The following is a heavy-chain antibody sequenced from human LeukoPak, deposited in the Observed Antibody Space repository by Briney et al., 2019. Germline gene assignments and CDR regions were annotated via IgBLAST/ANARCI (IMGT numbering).Heavy chain of an antibody. V-gene: IGHV4-31*03. J-gene: IGHJ4*02. Sequence: SETLSLTCTVSGGSISSGTSYWNWIRQHPGKGLEWIGCIHPTGSAHYNPSLLGRVTISVDTSKNHFSLNLNSVTAADTAVYYCATGGDRNKAGYWGRGTLVTVSS. CDR2: IHPTGSA. CDR3: ATGGDRNKAGY. CDR1: GGSISSGTSY. D-gene: IGHD1-14*01.